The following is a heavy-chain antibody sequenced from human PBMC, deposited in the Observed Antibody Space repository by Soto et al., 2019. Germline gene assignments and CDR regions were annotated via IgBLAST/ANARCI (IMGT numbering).Heavy chain of an antibody. V-gene: IGHV1-18*01. CDR3: ARGRYGDY. CDR2: ISAHNDNT. J-gene: IGHJ4*02. D-gene: IGHD1-1*01. Sequence: QVHLVQSGAEVKKPGASVKVSCKGSGYGFTTYGITWVRQAPGQGLEWMAWISAHNDNTNYAQKLQGRVTVTRDTSTSTAYMELRSLRYDDTAVYYCARGRYGDYWGQGALVTVSS. CDR1: GYGFTTYG.